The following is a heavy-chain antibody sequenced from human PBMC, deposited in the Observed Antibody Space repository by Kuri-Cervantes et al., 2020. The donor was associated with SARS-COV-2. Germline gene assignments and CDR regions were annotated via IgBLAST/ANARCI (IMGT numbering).Heavy chain of an antibody. CDR1: GGSISSYY. CDR3: ARAGYSSSWDYYYYYYMDV. Sequence: GSLRLSCTVSGGSISSYYWSWIRQPPGKGLEWIGYIYYSGSTNYNPSLKSRVTISVDTSKNQFSLKLSSVTAADTAAYYCARAGYSSSWDYYYYYYMDVWGKGTTVTVSS. V-gene: IGHV4-59*01. CDR2: IYYSGST. D-gene: IGHD6-13*01. J-gene: IGHJ6*03.